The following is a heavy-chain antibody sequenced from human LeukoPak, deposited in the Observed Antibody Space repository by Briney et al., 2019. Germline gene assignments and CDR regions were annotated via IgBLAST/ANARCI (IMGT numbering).Heavy chain of an antibody. V-gene: IGHV4-39*01. D-gene: IGHD2-15*01. CDR3: ARPRSLAAPSSWFDP. CDR2: IYYSGNT. CDR1: GGSISTSCYY. Sequence: SETLSLTCTVCGGSISTSCYYWAWIREPPGEGLEWIGSIYYSGNTYYDSSLESRVTISVDTSDKHFSLELTSVTAADTAVYYCARPRSLAAPSSWFDPWGQGTLVIVSS. J-gene: IGHJ5*02.